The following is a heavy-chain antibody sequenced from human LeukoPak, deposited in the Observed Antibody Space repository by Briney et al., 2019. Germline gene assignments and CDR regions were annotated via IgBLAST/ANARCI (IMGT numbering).Heavy chain of an antibody. CDR2: TIPIFGTA. Sequence: SVKVSCKASGGTFSSYAISWVRQAPGQGLEWMGGTIPIFGTANYAQKFQGRVTITTDESTSTAYMELNSLRSEDTAVFYCASFVVPAATSPDYYYYYMDVWGKGTTVTVSS. CDR1: GGTFSSYA. V-gene: IGHV1-69*05. CDR3: ASFVVPAATSPDYYYYYMDV. J-gene: IGHJ6*03. D-gene: IGHD2-2*01.